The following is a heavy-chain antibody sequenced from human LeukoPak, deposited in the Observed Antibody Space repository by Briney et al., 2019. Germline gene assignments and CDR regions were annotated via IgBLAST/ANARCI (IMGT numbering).Heavy chain of an antibody. CDR2: IIPIFGTA. V-gene: IGHV1-69*05. CDR3: ASSLPPDFWSGYPPRY. CDR1: GGTFSSYA. J-gene: IGHJ4*02. Sequence: SVKVSCKASGGTFSSYAISWVRQAPGQGLEWMGGIIPIFGTANYAQKFQGRVTITTDESTSTAYMELSSLRSEDTAVYYCASSLPPDFWSGYPPRYWGQGTLVTVSS. D-gene: IGHD3-3*01.